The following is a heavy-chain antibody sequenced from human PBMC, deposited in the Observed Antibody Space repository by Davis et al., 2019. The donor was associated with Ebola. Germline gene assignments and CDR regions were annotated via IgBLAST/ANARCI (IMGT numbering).Heavy chain of an antibody. CDR2: INTNTGNP. J-gene: IGHJ5*02. V-gene: IGHV7-4-1*02. D-gene: IGHD5-12*01. CDR3: ARDLIVATISPPNWFDP. Sequence: AASVKVSCKASGYTFTSYAMNWVRQAPGQGLEWMGWINTNTGNPTYAQGFTGRFVFSLDTSVSTAYLQISSLKAEDTAVYYCARDLIVATISPPNWFDPWGQGTLVTVSS. CDR1: GYTFTSYA.